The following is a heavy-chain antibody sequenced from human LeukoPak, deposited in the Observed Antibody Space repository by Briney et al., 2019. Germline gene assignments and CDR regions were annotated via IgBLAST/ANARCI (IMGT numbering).Heavy chain of an antibody. J-gene: IGHJ3*02. CDR3: ARVRAEVGYDAFDM. Sequence: GGSLRLSCAASGFTFSSYSMHWVREAPGKGLGWVSSISSSSSYIYYTDSGKGRFTISRDNAKNSLYLQMNSLRVEDTAVYYCARVRAEVGYDAFDMWGQGTMVTVSS. CDR2: ISSSSSYI. CDR1: GFTFSSYS. V-gene: IGHV3-21*01. D-gene: IGHD6-13*01.